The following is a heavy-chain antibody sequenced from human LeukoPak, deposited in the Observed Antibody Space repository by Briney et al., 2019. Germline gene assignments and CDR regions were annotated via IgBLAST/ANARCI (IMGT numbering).Heavy chain of an antibody. V-gene: IGHV5-51*01. CDR3: ARGESLFDY. Sequence: GESLKISCKGSGYRFTSYWIGWVRQMPGKGLEWMGIIYPGDSDTRYSPSFRGQVSISADKSVSTAYLQWSSLKASDTAMYFCARGESLFDYWGQGTLVTVSS. CDR1: GYRFTSYW. J-gene: IGHJ4*02. D-gene: IGHD3-10*01. CDR2: IYPGDSDT.